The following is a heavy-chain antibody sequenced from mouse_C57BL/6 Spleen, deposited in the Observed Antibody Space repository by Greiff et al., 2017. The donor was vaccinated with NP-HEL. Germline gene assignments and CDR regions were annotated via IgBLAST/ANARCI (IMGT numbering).Heavy chain of an antibody. V-gene: IGHV5-17*01. J-gene: IGHJ3*01. CDR2: ISSGSSTI. CDR3: AGGKGAWFAY. D-gene: IGHD1-3*01. CDR1: GFTFSDYG. Sequence: EVQLVESGGGLVKPGGSLKLSCAASGFTFSDYGMHWVRQAPEKGLEWVAYISSGSSTIYYADTVKGRFTISRDHAKNTLFLQMASLRSEDTAMYYCAGGKGAWFAYWGQGTLVTVSA.